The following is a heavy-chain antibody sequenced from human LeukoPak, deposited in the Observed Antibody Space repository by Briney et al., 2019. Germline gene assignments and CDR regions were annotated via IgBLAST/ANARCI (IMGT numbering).Heavy chain of an antibody. V-gene: IGHV4-38-2*01. J-gene: IGHJ4*02. CDR3: ARWDSSEDY. CDR1: GYSISSGYD. Sequence: SETLSLTCAVSGYSISSGYDWGWIRQPPGKGLEWIGSIYHSGSTYYNPSLKSRVTISVDTSKNQFSLKLSSVTAADTAVYYCARWDSSEDYWGQGTLVTVSS. D-gene: IGHD3-22*01. CDR2: IYHSGST.